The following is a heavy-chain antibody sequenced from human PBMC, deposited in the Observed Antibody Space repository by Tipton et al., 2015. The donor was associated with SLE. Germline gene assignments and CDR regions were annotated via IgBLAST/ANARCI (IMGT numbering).Heavy chain of an antibody. CDR1: GFTFSSYG. D-gene: IGHD3-16*02. V-gene: IGHV3-33*01. J-gene: IGHJ3*02. CDR3: SGELSPRDGFDI. Sequence: SLRLSCAASGFTFSSYGMHWVRQAPGKGLEWVAVIWYDGSNKNYADSVKSRFTISRDNSKNTLYLQVNSLRAEDTAVYYCSGELSPRDGFDIWGQGTMVTVSS. CDR2: IWYDGSNK.